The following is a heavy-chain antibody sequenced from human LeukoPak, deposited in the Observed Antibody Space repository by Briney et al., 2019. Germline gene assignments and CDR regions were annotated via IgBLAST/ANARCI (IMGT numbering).Heavy chain of an antibody. D-gene: IGHD3-10*01. V-gene: IGHV5-51*01. CDR3: ARLRGIYYYGSGEGNYFDY. Sequence: GESLKISCKSSGYSFSSYWIAWVRQMPGKGLEWMGIIYPGDSDTRYSPSFQGQVTISADKSISTAYLQWSSLKASDTAMYYCARLRGIYYYGSGEGNYFDYWGQGTLVTVSS. J-gene: IGHJ4*02. CDR1: GYSFSSYW. CDR2: IYPGDSDT.